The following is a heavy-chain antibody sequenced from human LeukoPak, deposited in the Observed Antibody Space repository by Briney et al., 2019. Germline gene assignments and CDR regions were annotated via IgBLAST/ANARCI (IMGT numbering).Heavy chain of an antibody. J-gene: IGHJ4*02. Sequence: GGSLRLSCAASGFTFSSYGMHWVRQAPGKGLEWVAVISYDGSNKYYADSVKGRFTISRDNSKNTLYLQMNSLRAEDTAVYYCARDARFLEWSGALVYWGQGTLVTVSS. D-gene: IGHD3-3*01. CDR1: GFTFSSYG. V-gene: IGHV3-30*19. CDR3: ARDARFLEWSGALVY. CDR2: ISYDGSNK.